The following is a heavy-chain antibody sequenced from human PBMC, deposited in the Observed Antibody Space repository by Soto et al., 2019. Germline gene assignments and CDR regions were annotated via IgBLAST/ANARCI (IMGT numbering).Heavy chain of an antibody. CDR3: AKDTLVVTRRGAFDI. Sequence: GGSLRLSCAASGFTFSSYGMHWVRQAPGKGLEWVAVISYDGSNKYYADSVRGRFTISRDNSKNTLYLQMNSLRAEDTAVYYCAKDTLVVTRRGAFDIWGQGTMVTVSS. D-gene: IGHD3-22*01. CDR2: ISYDGSNK. J-gene: IGHJ3*02. CDR1: GFTFSSYG. V-gene: IGHV3-30*18.